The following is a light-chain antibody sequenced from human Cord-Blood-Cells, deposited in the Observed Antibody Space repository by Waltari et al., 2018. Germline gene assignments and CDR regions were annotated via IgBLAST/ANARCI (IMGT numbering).Light chain of an antibody. Sequence: ESVLTQSPATLSLSPGARATLSCRASQSVSSYLAWYQQKPGQAPRLLIYDASNRATGIPARFSGSGSGTDFTLTISSLEPEDFAVYYCQQRSNWPGTFGQGTKVEIK. V-gene: IGKV3-11*01. CDR2: DAS. J-gene: IGKJ1*01. CDR3: QQRSNWPGT. CDR1: QSVSSY.